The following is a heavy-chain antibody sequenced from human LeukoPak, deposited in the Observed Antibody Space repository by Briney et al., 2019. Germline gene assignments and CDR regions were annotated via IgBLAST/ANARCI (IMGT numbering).Heavy chain of an antibody. CDR2: IYHSGST. CDR3: ARDGGLTTVTSNYYYGMDV. Sequence: SETLSLTCAVSGGSISSSNWRSWVRQPPGKGLEWIGEIYHSGSTNYNPSLKSRVTISVDKSKNQFSLKLSSVTAADTAVYYCARDGGLTTVTSNYYYGMDVWGQGTTVTVSS. D-gene: IGHD4-17*01. CDR1: GGSISSSNW. J-gene: IGHJ6*02. V-gene: IGHV4-4*02.